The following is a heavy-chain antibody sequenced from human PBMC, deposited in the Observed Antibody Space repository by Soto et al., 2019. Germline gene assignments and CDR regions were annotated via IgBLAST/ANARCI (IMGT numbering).Heavy chain of an antibody. Sequence: GGSLRLSCAASGFTFSNAWMSWVRQAPGKGLEWVGRIKSKTDGGTTDYAAPVKGRFTISRDDSKNTLYLQMSSLKTEDTAVYYCTKASRGSNYDYYCGREVGGKGTRLTFPS. J-gene: IGHJ6*04. CDR3: TKASRGSNYDYYCGREV. CDR2: IKSKTDGGTT. CDR1: GFTFSNAW. D-gene: IGHD3-16*01. V-gene: IGHV3-15*01.